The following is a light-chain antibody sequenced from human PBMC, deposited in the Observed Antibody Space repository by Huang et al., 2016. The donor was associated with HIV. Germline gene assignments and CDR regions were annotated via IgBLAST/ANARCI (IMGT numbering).Light chain of an antibody. J-gene: IGKJ5*01. CDR2: AAS. CDR3: QQRFSTTIT. Sequence: DIQMTQSPPSLSASVGDSVTIACRASQNVNTYLNWYQQNPGQAPRLLIFAASRLRSGVPSRFSGSGSGTEFTLTISSLQLEDFATYYCQQRFSTTITFGQGTRLDIK. CDR1: QNVNTY. V-gene: IGKV1-39*01.